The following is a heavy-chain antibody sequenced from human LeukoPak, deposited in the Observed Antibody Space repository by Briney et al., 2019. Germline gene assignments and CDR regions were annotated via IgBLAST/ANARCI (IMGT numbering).Heavy chain of an antibody. CDR3: ATAGSRGAHVNAFDS. J-gene: IGHJ3*02. CDR2: ISAYNGNK. Sequence: ASVKVSCKASDYTFKNYGITWVRQAPGQGLEWMGWISAYNGNKNYARNLQGRVAMTTDTSTSTAYMELRSLGSDDTAVYYCATAGSRGAHVNAFDSWGQGTVVTVSS. CDR1: DYTFKNYG. D-gene: IGHD4/OR15-4a*01. V-gene: IGHV1-18*01.